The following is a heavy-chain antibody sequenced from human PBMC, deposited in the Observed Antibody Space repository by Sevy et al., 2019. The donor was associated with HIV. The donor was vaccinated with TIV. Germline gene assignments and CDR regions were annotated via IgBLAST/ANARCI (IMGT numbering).Heavy chain of an antibody. D-gene: IGHD2-8*02. Sequence: GGSLRLSCAASGFTFYYAWMSWVRQAPGKGLEWVGRIKSKADGGTTEYAAAVKGRFTISRDDSKNKLYLQMNSLKTEDTAIYYCSTDPIIVLLVTDGMDVWGQGTTVTVSS. CDR1: GFTFYYAW. CDR2: IKSKADGGTT. CDR3: STDPIIVLLVTDGMDV. J-gene: IGHJ6*02. V-gene: IGHV3-15*01.